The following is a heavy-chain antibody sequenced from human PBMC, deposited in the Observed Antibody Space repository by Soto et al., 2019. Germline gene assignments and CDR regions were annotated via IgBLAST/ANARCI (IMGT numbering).Heavy chain of an antibody. V-gene: IGHV3-30*18. Sequence: PGGSLRLSCAASGFTFSSYGMHWVRQAPGKGLEWVAVISYDGSNKYYADSVKGRFTISRDNSKNTLYLQMNSLRAEDTAVYYCAKDAGRGGPTGSGYDLWSFDYWGQGTLVTVSS. CDR3: AKDAGRGGPTGSGYDLWSFDY. D-gene: IGHD5-12*01. CDR1: GFTFSSYG. J-gene: IGHJ4*02. CDR2: ISYDGSNK.